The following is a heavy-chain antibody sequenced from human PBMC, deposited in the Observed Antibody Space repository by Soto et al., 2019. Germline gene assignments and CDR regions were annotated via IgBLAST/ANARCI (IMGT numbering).Heavy chain of an antibody. D-gene: IGHD6-13*01. CDR2: ISGSGGST. Sequence: PGGSLRLSCAASGFTFSSYAMSWVRQAPGKGLEWVSVISGSGGSTYYADSVKGRFTISRDNSKNTLYLQMNSLRAEDTAVYYCSKGAAAGNHYYYYGMDVWGQGTTVTVSS. CDR3: SKGAAAGNHYYYYGMDV. CDR1: GFTFSSYA. V-gene: IGHV3-23*01. J-gene: IGHJ6*02.